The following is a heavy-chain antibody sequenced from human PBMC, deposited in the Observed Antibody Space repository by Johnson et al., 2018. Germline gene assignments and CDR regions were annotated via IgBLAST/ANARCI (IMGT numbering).Heavy chain of an antibody. CDR3: AGGIGVVTGVYYYYYGMDV. CDR1: GFTVSNN. J-gene: IGHJ6*02. CDR2: IYSGGKT. V-gene: IGHV3-53*01. Sequence: VQLVESGGGLIQPGGSLRLSCAASGFTVSNNMTWVRQAPGKGLEWVSMIYSGGKTYYADSVKGRFTISRDNTKNMLYLQMNSRRVEDTAVYYLAGGIGVVTGVYYYYYGMDVWGQGTTVTVAS. D-gene: IGHD2-15*01.